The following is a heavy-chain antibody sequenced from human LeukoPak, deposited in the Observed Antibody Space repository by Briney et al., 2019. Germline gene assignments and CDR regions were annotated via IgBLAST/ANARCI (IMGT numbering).Heavy chain of an antibody. CDR2: INPNSGGT. D-gene: IGHD3-22*01. V-gene: IGHV1-2*02. Sequence: ASVKVSCKASGYTFTDYYIHWVRQAPGQGLEWMGWINPNSGGTNYAQKFQGRVAMTRDTSISTAYMELSSLRSEDTAVYYCARAGYGYDSSGYYPSPFDYWGQGTLVTVSS. J-gene: IGHJ4*02. CDR1: GYTFTDYY. CDR3: ARAGYGYDSSGYYPSPFDY.